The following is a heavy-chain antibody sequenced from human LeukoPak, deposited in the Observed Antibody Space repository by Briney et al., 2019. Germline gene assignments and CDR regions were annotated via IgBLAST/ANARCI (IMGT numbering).Heavy chain of an antibody. CDR2: INHSGST. D-gene: IGHD2-2*01. CDR3: ARGREELVVPAYYFDY. J-gene: IGHJ4*02. CDR1: GGSFSGYY. V-gene: IGHV4-34*01. Sequence: SETLSLTCAAYGGSFSGYYWSWIRQPPGKGLEWIGEINHSGSTNYNPSLKSRVTISVDTSKNQFSLKLSSVTAADTAVYYCARGREELVVPAYYFDYWGQGTLVTVSS.